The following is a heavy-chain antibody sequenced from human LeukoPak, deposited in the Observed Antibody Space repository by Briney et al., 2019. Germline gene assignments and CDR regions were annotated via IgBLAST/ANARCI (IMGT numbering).Heavy chain of an antibody. CDR1: GYTFTSYG. Sequence: GASVKVSCKASGYTFTSYGISWVRQAPGQGLEWMGWISAYNGNTNYAQKLQGRATMTTDTSTSTAYMELRSLRSDDTAVYYCARVGGYCSSTSCWFDPWGQGTLVTVSS. CDR3: ARVGGYCSSTSCWFDP. D-gene: IGHD2-2*01. V-gene: IGHV1-18*01. CDR2: ISAYNGNT. J-gene: IGHJ5*02.